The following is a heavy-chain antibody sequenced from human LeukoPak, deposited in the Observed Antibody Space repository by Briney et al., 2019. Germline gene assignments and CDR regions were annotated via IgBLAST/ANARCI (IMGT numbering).Heavy chain of an antibody. V-gene: IGHV1-46*01. D-gene: IGHD2-21*02. CDR2: INPSGGST. Sequence: ASVKVSCKASGYTFTSYYMHWVRQAPGQGLEWMGIINPSGGSTSYAQKFQGRVTMTRDTSTSTVYMELSSLRSEDTAVYHCARVGGLYCGGDCYRFDYWGQGTLVTVSS. CDR3: ARVGGLYCGGDCYRFDY. CDR1: GYTFTSYY. J-gene: IGHJ4*02.